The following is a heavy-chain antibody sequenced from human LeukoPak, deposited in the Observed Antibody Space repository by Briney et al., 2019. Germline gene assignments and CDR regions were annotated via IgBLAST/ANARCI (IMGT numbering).Heavy chain of an antibody. D-gene: IGHD2-15*01. CDR3: ASTFPYCGGGSCAL. CDR1: GFIVTRNY. J-gene: IGHJ4*02. CDR2: IASGGTT. Sequence: PGGSLRLSCAPSGFIVTRNYMSWARLAPGEGLEWVSSIASGGTTHYADSVKGRVTICRDNAENSLYLQMNSLRSEDTAIYCCASTFPYCGGGSCALGGQGTLVTVSS. V-gene: IGHV3-66*01.